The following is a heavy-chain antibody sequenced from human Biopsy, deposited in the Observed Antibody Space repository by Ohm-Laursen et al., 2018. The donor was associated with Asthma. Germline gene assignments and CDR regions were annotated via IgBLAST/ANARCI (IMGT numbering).Heavy chain of an antibody. Sequence: ASSVKVSCKVPGGTFSNFAISWVRQAPGQGLEWLGGIMTVFGTTNYAQKFRGRVTITADESTSTAYMEVTSLRSEDTAIYYCARCQVGYSSGWSLLLKKIYYSGMDVWGQGTAVTVSS. J-gene: IGHJ6*02. CDR1: GGTFSNFA. CDR2: IMTVFGTT. D-gene: IGHD6-19*01. V-gene: IGHV1-69*01. CDR3: ARCQVGYSSGWSLLLKKIYYSGMDV.